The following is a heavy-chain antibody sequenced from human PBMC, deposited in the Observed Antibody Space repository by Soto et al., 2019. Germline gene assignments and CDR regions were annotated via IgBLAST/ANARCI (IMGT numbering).Heavy chain of an antibody. D-gene: IGHD3-9*01. CDR2: INPSGGST. V-gene: IGHV1-46*01. CDR3: ASSLSTGPTNLPLYYYGMDV. CDR1: GYTFTSYY. Sequence: ASVKVSCKASGYTFTSYYMHWVRQAPGQGLEWMGIINPSGGSTSYAQKFQGRVTMTRDTSTSTVYMELSSLRSEDTAVYYCASSLSTGPTNLPLYYYGMDVWRQGITVTVS. J-gene: IGHJ6*02.